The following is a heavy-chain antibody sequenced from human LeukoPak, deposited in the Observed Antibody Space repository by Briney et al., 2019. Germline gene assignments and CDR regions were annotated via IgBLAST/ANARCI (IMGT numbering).Heavy chain of an antibody. D-gene: IGHD6-19*01. CDR3: AKGQWLVEGYFDY. J-gene: IGHJ4*02. CDR1: GFTFSTYA. Sequence: PGGSLRLSCAASGFTFSTYAMSWVRQAPGKGLEWVSAISGSGGTTYYADSVKGRFTISRDNSKNTLYLQMNSLRAEDTAVYYCAKGQWLVEGYFDYWGQGTLVTVSS. CDR2: ISGSGGTT. V-gene: IGHV3-23*01.